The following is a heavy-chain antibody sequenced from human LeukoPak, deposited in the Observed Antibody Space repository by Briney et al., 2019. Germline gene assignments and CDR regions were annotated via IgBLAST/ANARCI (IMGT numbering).Heavy chain of an antibody. D-gene: IGHD6-19*01. J-gene: IGHJ4*02. CDR1: GGSISSYY. CDR3: ARHVYRAAVALDY. Sequence: SETLSLTCTVSGGSISSYYWSWIRQPPGKGLEWIGYIYYSGSTNYNPSLKSRVTISVDTSKNQFSLKLSSVTAADTAVYYCARHVYRAAVALDYWGQGTLVTVSS. V-gene: IGHV4-59*08. CDR2: IYYSGST.